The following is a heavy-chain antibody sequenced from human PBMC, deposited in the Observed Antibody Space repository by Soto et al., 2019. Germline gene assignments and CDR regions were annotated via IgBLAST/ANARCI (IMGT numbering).Heavy chain of an antibody. D-gene: IGHD2-15*01. CDR2: VSIGGST. CDR3: AKRRGAGGHFDY. V-gene: IGHV3-23*01. CDR1: GFTFRSYA. Sequence: DVQLLESGGGLVQPAGSLRLSCAASGFTFRSYAMGWVRQGPGKGLEWVAVVSIGGSTQYADSVRGRFTISRDNSKNTLSLQMNSLTAEETAVYFCAKRRGAGGHFDYWGQGALVTVYS. J-gene: IGHJ4*02.